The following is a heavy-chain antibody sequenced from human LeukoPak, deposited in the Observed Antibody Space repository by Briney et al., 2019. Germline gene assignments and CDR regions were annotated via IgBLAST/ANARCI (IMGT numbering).Heavy chain of an antibody. D-gene: IGHD1-7*01. CDR1: GLTFRTTW. CDR2: MNGEGTTI. J-gene: IGHJ4*02. V-gene: IGHV3-74*01. Sequence: GGSLRLSCATSGLTFRTTWMHWVRQAPGKGLMWVSRMNGEGTTIDYADSVKGRFTVSRDYAKNTLFLQMNNLRTEDTALYFCATARNFRFEYWGQGSLVIVSS. CDR3: ATARNFRFEY.